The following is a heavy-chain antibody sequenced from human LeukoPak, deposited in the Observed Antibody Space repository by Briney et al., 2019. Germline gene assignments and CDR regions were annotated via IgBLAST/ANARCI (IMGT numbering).Heavy chain of an antibody. CDR2: INPSGGST. D-gene: IGHD3-22*01. CDR1: GYTFTSYY. J-gene: IGHJ4*02. V-gene: IGHV1-46*01. CDR3: ARDLALRKTYYYDSSGPGHY. Sequence: ASVKVSCKASGYTFTSYYMHWVRQAPGQGLEWMGIINPSGGSTSYAQKFQGRVTMTRDTSISTAYMELSRLRSDDTAVYYCARDLALRKTYYYDSSGPGHYWGQGTLVTVSS.